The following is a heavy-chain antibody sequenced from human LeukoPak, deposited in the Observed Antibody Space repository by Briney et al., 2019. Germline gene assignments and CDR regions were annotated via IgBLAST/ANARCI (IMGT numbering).Heavy chain of an antibody. Sequence: GGSLRLSYAASGFTFSSYWMSWVRQAPGKGLEWVANIKQDGSEKYYVESVKGRCTIYRDNGKNSLYLQMNSLRAEDTAVYYCARDFSGYSSSWPNRFYYCYYMDVWGKGTTVTVSS. D-gene: IGHD6-13*01. CDR3: ARDFSGYSSSWPNRFYYCYYMDV. CDR1: GFTFSSYW. J-gene: IGHJ6*03. CDR2: IKQDGSEK. V-gene: IGHV3-7*01.